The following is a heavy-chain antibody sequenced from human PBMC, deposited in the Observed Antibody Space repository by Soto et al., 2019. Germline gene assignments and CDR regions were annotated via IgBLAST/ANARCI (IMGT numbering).Heavy chain of an antibody. J-gene: IGHJ4*02. V-gene: IGHV4-39*01. D-gene: IGHD2-2*01. CDR1: SGSFSSGIYS. CDR2: IYYSGDT. Sequence: QLQVQESGPGLVKPSETLSLTCTVSSGSFSSGIYSWGRIRQPPGKGLEWIGSIYYSGDTYYNPSLESRVAISIDTSNRQFSLKGSSLTATDTAVYYCARRGSCSNTSCYAFDFWAQGTLVTVSS. CDR3: ARRGSCSNTSCYAFDF.